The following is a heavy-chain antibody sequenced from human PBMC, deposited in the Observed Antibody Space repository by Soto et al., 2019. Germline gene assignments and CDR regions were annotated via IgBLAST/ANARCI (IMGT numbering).Heavy chain of an antibody. D-gene: IGHD1-26*01. Sequence: PSETLSLTGTVSGGSVSSGSYYWSWIRQPPGKGLEWIGYIYYSGNTNYNPSLKSRVTISVDTSKNQFSLKLSSVTAADTAVYCCATAPGWELQGAFDIWGQGTMVPV. CDR2: IYYSGNT. CDR3: ATAPGWELQGAFDI. J-gene: IGHJ3*02. V-gene: IGHV4-61*01. CDR1: GGSVSSGSYY.